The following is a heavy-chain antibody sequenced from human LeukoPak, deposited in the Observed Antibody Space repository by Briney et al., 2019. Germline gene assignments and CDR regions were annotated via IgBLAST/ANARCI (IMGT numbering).Heavy chain of an antibody. Sequence: SETLSLTCAVYGGSFSGYYWSWIRQPPGKGLEWIGEINHSENTNYNPSLKSRVTISVDTSKNQFSLKLSSVTAADTAVYYCARAWGPGATHFDYWGQGTLVTVSS. CDR3: ARAWGPGATHFDY. D-gene: IGHD1-26*01. V-gene: IGHV4-34*01. J-gene: IGHJ4*02. CDR1: GGSFSGYY. CDR2: INHSENT.